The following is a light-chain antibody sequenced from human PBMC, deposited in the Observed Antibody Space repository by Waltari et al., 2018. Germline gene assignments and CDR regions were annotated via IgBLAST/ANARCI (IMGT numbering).Light chain of an antibody. CDR1: QSVSRS. CDR3: QHYVRLPAT. J-gene: IGKJ1*01. Sequence: IVLTQSPGTLSLSPGERATLSCRASQSVSRSLAWYQQKPGQAPKLRNYGASPRATGIPDRFTGSGSGTDFSLPISSLEPEYFAIYFCQHYVRLPATFGQGTKVEIK. V-gene: IGKV3-20*01. CDR2: GAS.